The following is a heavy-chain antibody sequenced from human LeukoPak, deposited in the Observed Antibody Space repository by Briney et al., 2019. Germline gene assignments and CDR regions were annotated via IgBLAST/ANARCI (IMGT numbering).Heavy chain of an antibody. D-gene: IGHD3-10*01. CDR3: ARDSAYYYGSGSDDAFDI. J-gene: IGHJ3*02. CDR1: GGSISSYY. V-gene: IGHV4-4*07. CDR2: IYTSGST. Sequence: PSETLSLTCTVSGGSISSYYWSWIRQPAGKGLEWIGRIYTSGSTNYNPSLKSRVTMSVDTSKNQFSLKLSSVTAADTAVYYCARDSAYYYGSGSDDAFDIWGQGTMVTVSS.